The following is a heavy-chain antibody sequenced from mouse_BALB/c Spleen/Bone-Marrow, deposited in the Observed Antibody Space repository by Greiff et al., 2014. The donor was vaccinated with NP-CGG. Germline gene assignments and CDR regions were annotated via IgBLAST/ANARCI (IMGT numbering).Heavy chain of an antibody. V-gene: IGHV1-82*01. CDR2: IYPGDGDT. D-gene: IGHD1-1*01. Sequence: VQLQQSGPELVKPGASVKISCKASGYAFSSSWMNWVKQRPGQGLEWIGRIYPGDGDTNYNGKFKGKATLTADKSSSTAYMQLSSLTSVDSAVYFCARLLGSYFDYWGQGTTLTVSS. CDR3: ARLLGSYFDY. CDR1: GYAFSSSW. J-gene: IGHJ2*01.